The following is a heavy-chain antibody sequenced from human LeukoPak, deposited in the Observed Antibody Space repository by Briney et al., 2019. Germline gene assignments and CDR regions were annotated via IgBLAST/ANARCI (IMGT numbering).Heavy chain of an antibody. CDR3: AGEYSSSWPELYYFDY. D-gene: IGHD6-13*01. J-gene: IGHJ4*02. CDR1: GGSISGYY. Sequence: SETLSLTCTVSGGSISGYYWSWIRQPPGKGLEWIGYIYHSGSTYYNPSLKSRVTISVDRSKNQFSLKLSSVTAADTAVYYCAGEYSSSWPELYYFDYWGQGTLVTVSS. CDR2: IYHSGST. V-gene: IGHV4-59*12.